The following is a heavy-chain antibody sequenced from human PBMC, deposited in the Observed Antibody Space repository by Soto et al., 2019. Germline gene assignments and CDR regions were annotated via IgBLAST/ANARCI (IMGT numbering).Heavy chain of an antibody. Sequence: SETLSLTCTVSGGSISSYYWGWIRQPPGKGLEWIGYIYYSGSTNYNPSLKSRVTISVDTSKNQFSLKLSSVTAADTAVYYCARDYSSGWYYFDYWGQGTLVTVSS. D-gene: IGHD6-19*01. J-gene: IGHJ4*02. CDR1: GGSISSYY. CDR3: ARDYSSGWYYFDY. CDR2: IYYSGST. V-gene: IGHV4-59*01.